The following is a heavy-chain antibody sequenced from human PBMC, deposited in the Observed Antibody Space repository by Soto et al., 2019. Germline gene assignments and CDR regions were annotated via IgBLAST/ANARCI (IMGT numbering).Heavy chain of an antibody. CDR2: IKQDGSEK. J-gene: IGHJ5*02. V-gene: IGHV3-7*05. CDR1: GFTFSSYW. Sequence: GGSLRLSCAASGFTFSSYWMSWVRQAPGKGLEWVANIKQDGSEKYYVDSVKGRFTISRDNAKNSLYLQMNSLRAEDTAVYYCARLHYVPLSNNWFDPWGQGTLVTVSS. D-gene: IGHD3-16*01. CDR3: ARLHYVPLSNNWFDP.